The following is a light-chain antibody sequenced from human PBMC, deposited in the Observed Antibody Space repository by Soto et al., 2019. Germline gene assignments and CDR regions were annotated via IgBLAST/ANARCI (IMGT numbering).Light chain of an antibody. CDR3: TSYTSSSTWV. Sequence: QSVLTQPASVSGSPGQSITISCTGTSSDVGGYNYVSWYQQHPGKAPKLMIYDVSNRPSGVSNRFSGSKSGNTASLTISGLQVEDEADYYCTSYTSSSTWVFGGGTKVTVL. J-gene: IGLJ3*02. CDR1: SSDVGGYNY. CDR2: DVS. V-gene: IGLV2-14*01.